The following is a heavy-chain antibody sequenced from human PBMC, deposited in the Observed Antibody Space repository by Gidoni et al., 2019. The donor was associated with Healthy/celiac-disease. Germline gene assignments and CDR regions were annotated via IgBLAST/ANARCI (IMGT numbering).Heavy chain of an antibody. CDR2: ISWNSGSV. CDR1: GFTFVHYA. V-gene: IGHV3-9*01. Sequence: EVQLVESGGGLVQPGRSLRLSCAASGFTFVHYAMHWVRPAPGKGLEWVSVISWNSGSVGYADSVKGRFTISRDNAKNSLYLQMNSLRAEDTAVYYCAKDKGPLYYYDSSGFFDYWGQGTLVTVSS. D-gene: IGHD3-22*01. CDR3: AKDKGPLYYYDSSGFFDY. J-gene: IGHJ4*02.